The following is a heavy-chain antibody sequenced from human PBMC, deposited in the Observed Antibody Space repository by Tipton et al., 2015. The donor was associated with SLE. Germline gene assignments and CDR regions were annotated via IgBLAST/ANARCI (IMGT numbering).Heavy chain of an antibody. CDR2: IYSSGST. V-gene: IGHV4-59*11. Sequence: GLVKPSETLSLTCTVSGGSISGHYWSWIRQSPVKGLEWIGYIYSSGSTHYNPSLKSRVTMSLDTSKNQFSLKLSSVTAADTAVYYCAREPVYYYYYMDVWGKGTTVTVSS. J-gene: IGHJ6*03. CDR3: AREPVYYYYYMDV. CDR1: GGSISGHY.